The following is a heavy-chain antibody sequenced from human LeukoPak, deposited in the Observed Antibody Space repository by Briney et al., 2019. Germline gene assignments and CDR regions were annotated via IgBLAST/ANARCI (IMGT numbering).Heavy chain of an antibody. CDR2: IYNGVNT. D-gene: IGHD1-26*01. CDR3: ARSRAFNSGAFDP. CDR1: GASVSSASY. Sequence: SGTLSLTCTVSGASVSSASYWTWIRQPPGKGVEWIAHIYNGVNTNYNPSLKSRVTISVDTSKNQYSLRLNSVTAADTAVYYCARSRAFNSGAFDPWGQGSLVTVSS. V-gene: IGHV4-61*01. J-gene: IGHJ5*02.